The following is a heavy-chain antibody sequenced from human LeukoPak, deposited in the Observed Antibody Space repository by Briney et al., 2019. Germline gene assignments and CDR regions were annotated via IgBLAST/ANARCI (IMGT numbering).Heavy chain of an antibody. Sequence: PGESLKISCKGSGYSFTSYWIGWVRQMPGKGLEWMGIIYPGDSDTRYSPSFQGQVTISADKSISTAYLQWSSLKASDTAMYYCARPITMIAVVDSSLAFDIWGQGTMVTVSS. CDR3: ARPITMIAVVDSSLAFDI. V-gene: IGHV5-51*01. D-gene: IGHD3-22*01. J-gene: IGHJ3*02. CDR2: IYPGDSDT. CDR1: GYSFTSYW.